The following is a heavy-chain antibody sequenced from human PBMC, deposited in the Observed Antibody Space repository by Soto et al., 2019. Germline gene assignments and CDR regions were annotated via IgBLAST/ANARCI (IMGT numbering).Heavy chain of an antibody. CDR1: GGSISSSSYY. CDR3: AGAIHSVAANHFDY. V-gene: IGHV4-39*01. J-gene: IGHJ4*02. D-gene: IGHD2-15*01. Sequence: QLQLQESGPGLVKPSETLSLTCTVSGGSISSSSYYWGWIRQPPGKGLEWIGSIYYSGSTYYNPSLKSRVTISVDTSKNQFSLKLSSVTAADTAVYYCAGAIHSVAANHFDYWGQGTLVTVSS. CDR2: IYYSGST.